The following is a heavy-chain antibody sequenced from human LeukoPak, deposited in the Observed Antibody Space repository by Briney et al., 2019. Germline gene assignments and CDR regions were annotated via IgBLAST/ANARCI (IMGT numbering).Heavy chain of an antibody. Sequence: EGSLRLSCVASGFIFGDYWMRWVRQAPGKGLEWVATINQNGGVKYYVDSVKGRFTISRDNSKNTLYLQMNSLRAEDTAVYYCAKSHYYDSSGYLIWGQGTLVTVSS. J-gene: IGHJ4*02. CDR1: GFIFGDYW. CDR2: INQNGGVK. D-gene: IGHD3-22*01. V-gene: IGHV3-7*01. CDR3: AKSHYYDSSGYLI.